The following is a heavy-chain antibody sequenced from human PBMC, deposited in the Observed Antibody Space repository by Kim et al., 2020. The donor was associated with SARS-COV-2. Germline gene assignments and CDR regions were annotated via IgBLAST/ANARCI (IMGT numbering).Heavy chain of an antibody. CDR2: IYSGGST. CDR3: ARGGPMYYYDSSGYPEPYFDS. D-gene: IGHD3-22*01. J-gene: IGHJ4*02. Sequence: GGSLRLSCAASGFTVSSNYMSWVRQAPGKGLEWVSVIYSGGSTYYADSVKGRFTISRDNSKNTLYLQMNSLRAEDTAVYYCARGGPMYYYDSSGYPEPYFDSWGQGTLVTVSS. V-gene: IGHV3-53*01. CDR1: GFTVSSNY.